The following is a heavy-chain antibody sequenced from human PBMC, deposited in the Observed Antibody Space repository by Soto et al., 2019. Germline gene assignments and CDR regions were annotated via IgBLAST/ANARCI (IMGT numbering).Heavy chain of an antibody. V-gene: IGHV3-30-3*01. D-gene: IGHD3-22*01. Sequence: GGSLRLSCAASGFTFSSYAMHWVRQAPGKGLEWVAVISYDGSNKYYADSVKGRFTISRDNSKNTLYLQMNSLRAEDTAVYYCAREEGSYYYDSSGYGMDVWGQGTTVTVSS. J-gene: IGHJ6*02. CDR2: ISYDGSNK. CDR1: GFTFSSYA. CDR3: AREEGSYYYDSSGYGMDV.